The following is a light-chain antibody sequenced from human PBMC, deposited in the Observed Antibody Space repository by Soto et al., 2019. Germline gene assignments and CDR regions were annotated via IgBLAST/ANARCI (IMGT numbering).Light chain of an antibody. V-gene: IGKV3-15*01. Sequence: VVLRQSPAPLSVSRRDRATRSCRASQGIGDTLAWYQHNPGQTPRLRIYHTTTRATGVPARFRGSRSGTEVTLTITSLQSEHLAVPYRQHYTKWPLTFGGGTQGDI. CDR1: QGIGDT. J-gene: IGKJ4*01. CDR2: HTT. CDR3: QHYTKWPLT.